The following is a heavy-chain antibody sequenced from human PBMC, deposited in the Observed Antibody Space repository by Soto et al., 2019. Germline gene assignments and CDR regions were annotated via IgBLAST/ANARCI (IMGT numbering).Heavy chain of an antibody. Sequence: QVQLQESCPRLVQPSETLSLTCTVSGASISRDYWSWFRQPPGKGLEWIVYIPYTGRNNYHPSLKRLVTISVDPSKLQVALELSSVTAAATAVYVCARSLRLYETIGYYSYSSDYWGQGTLVTFSS. V-gene: IGHV4-59*01. J-gene: IGHJ4*02. D-gene: IGHD3-22*01. CDR3: ARSLRLYETIGYYSYSSDY. CDR1: GASISRDY. CDR2: IPYTGRN.